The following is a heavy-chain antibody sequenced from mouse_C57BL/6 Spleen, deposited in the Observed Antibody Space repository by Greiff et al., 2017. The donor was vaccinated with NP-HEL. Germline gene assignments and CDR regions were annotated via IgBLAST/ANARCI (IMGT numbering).Heavy chain of an antibody. V-gene: IGHV1-26*01. CDR3: ARDGDYAMDY. D-gene: IGHD2-3*01. CDR1: GYTFTDYY. J-gene: IGHJ4*01. Sequence: EVQLQQSVPELVKPGASVKISCKASGYTFTDYYMNWVKQSHGKSLEWIGDINPNNGGTSYNQKFKGKATLTVDKSSSTAYMELRSLTSEDSAVYYCARDGDYAMDYWGQGTSVTVSS. CDR2: INPNNGGT.